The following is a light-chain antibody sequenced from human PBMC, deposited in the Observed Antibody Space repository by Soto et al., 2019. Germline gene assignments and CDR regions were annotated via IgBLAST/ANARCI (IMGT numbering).Light chain of an antibody. CDR2: DAS. CDR1: QAIDSW. CDR3: QQYETYSPAT. V-gene: IGKV1-5*01. J-gene: IGKJ1*01. Sequence: DIHMTQSPSSVSASAGDRVTITCRASQAIDSWLAWYQQRPGTAPKLLIHDASTLESGVPSRFSGRGYGTEFTLTISSLQPDDFATYYCQQYETYSPATFGQGTKVDIK.